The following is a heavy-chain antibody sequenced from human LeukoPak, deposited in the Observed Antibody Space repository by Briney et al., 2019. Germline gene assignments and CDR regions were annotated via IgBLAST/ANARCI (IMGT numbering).Heavy chain of an antibody. CDR1: GGSFSGYY. CDR2: INHSGST. J-gene: IGHJ6*02. Sequence: SETLSLTCAVYGGSFSGYYWSWIRQPPGKGLEWIGEINHSGSTNYNLSLKSRVTISVDTSKNQFSLKLSSVTAADTAVYYCARVGYQLLLTGMDVWGQGTTVTVSS. D-gene: IGHD2-2*01. CDR3: ARVGYQLLLTGMDV. V-gene: IGHV4-34*01.